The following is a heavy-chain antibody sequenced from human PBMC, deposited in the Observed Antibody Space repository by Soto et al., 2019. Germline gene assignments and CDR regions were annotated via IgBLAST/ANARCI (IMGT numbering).Heavy chain of an antibody. CDR2: IYYSGST. J-gene: IGHJ6*02. CDR3: ARLRDRSGTASIYNGMDV. D-gene: IGHD3-22*01. V-gene: IGHV4-59*11. CDR1: GVSLTSHY. Sequence: PSETLSLTCRVSGVSLTSHYWTWIRQSPGKGLEWIGYIYYSGSTNYSPSLKSRLTMSIDTPSNQFSLNLSSVTAADTAIYYCARLRDRSGTASIYNGMDVWGPGTMVTGS.